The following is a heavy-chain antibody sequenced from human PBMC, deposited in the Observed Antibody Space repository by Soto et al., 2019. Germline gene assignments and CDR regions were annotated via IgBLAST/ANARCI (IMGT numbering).Heavy chain of an antibody. CDR2: IYYSGST. D-gene: IGHD3-9*01. V-gene: IGHV4-39*01. CDR1: GGSISSSSYY. J-gene: IGHJ4*02. CDR3: ARRFFDILTGYRYYFDY. Sequence: SETLSLTCTVAGGSISSSSYYWGWIRQPPGKGLEWIGSIYYSGSTYYNPSLKSRVTITVDTSKNQFSLKLSSVTAADTAVYYCARRFFDILTGYRYYFDYWGQGTLVTVSS.